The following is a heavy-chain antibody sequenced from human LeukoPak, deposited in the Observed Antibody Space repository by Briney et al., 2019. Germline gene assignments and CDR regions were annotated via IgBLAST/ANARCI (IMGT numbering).Heavy chain of an antibody. Sequence: PSETLSLTCTVSGGSISSSSYYWGWIRQPPGKGLEWIGSIYYSGSTYYNPSLKSRVTISVDKSKNQFSLKLSSVTAADTAVYYCASDSYDSSGYPDYWGQGTLVTVSS. D-gene: IGHD3-22*01. CDR3: ASDSYDSSGYPDY. J-gene: IGHJ4*02. V-gene: IGHV4-39*07. CDR2: IYYSGST. CDR1: GGSISSSSYY.